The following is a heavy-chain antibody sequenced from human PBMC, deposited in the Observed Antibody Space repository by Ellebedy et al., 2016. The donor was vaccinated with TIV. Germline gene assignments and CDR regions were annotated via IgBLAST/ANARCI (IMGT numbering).Heavy chain of an antibody. CDR3: ARGVAPRWHFPFDY. J-gene: IGHJ4*02. CDR1: GYTFTSYG. CDR2: ISAYNGNT. D-gene: IGHD5-24*01. Sequence: AASVKVSCKASGYTFTSYGISWVRQAPGQGLEWMGWISAYNGNTNYAQKLQGRVTMTTDTSTSTAYMELRSLRSDDTAVYYCARGVAPRWHFPFDYWGQGTLVTVSS. V-gene: IGHV1-18*04.